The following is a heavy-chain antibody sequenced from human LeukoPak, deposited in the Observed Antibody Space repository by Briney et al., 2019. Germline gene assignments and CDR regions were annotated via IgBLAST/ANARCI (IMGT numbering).Heavy chain of an antibody. CDR1: GFTFISYA. CDR2: ISGSGGST. J-gene: IGHJ5*02. V-gene: IGHV3-23*01. Sequence: GGSLRLSRAASGFTFISYAMSWVRQAPGRGLEWVSAISGSGGSTYYADSVKGRFTISRDNSKNTLYLQMNSLRAEDTAVYYCAKYERGGWCNWFDPWGQGTLVTVSS. CDR3: AKYERGGWCNWFDP. D-gene: IGHD6-19*01.